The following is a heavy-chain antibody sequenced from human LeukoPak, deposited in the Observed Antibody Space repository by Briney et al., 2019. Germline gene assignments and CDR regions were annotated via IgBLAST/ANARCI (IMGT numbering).Heavy chain of an antibody. J-gene: IGHJ4*02. Sequence: NPGGSLRLSCAASGFTFSRYSMNWVRQAPGKGLEWVSSISSSGSSIYYADLVKGRFTISRDNAKNSLYLQMNSLRAEDTAVYYCARGTAAAKIDYWGQGTLVTVSS. V-gene: IGHV3-21*01. CDR2: ISSSGSSI. D-gene: IGHD6-13*01. CDR3: ARGTAAAKIDY. CDR1: GFTFSRYS.